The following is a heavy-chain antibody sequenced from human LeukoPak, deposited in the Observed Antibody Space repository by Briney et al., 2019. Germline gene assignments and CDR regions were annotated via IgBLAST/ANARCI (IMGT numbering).Heavy chain of an antibody. CDR1: GFSFTSYG. J-gene: IGHJ4*02. CDR2: ISGSSGHNT. V-gene: IGHV3-23*01. Sequence: PGGSLRLSCAASGFSFTSYGMTWVRQAPGKGLEWVSSISGSSGHNTYYADSVKGRFTISRDNSKNTIYLQMSSLRAEDTATYYCAKLVDSAGTAYWGQGTLVTVSS. D-gene: IGHD6-13*01. CDR3: AKLVDSAGTAY.